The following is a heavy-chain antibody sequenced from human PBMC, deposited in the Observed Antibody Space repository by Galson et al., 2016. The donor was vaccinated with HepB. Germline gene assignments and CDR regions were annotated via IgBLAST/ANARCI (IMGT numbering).Heavy chain of an antibody. D-gene: IGHD3-16*01. Sequence: SLRLSCAASGFSFSTAGMGWVRQTPGRGLEWLSGITGRGDTTHYADSVRGRFTISRDNSKNTLYLYMNNLRIGDTAVYYCGKHGGFDYWGQGTLVIVSS. CDR1: GFSFSTAG. V-gene: IGHV3-23*01. CDR2: ITGRGDTT. CDR3: GKHGGFDY. J-gene: IGHJ4*02.